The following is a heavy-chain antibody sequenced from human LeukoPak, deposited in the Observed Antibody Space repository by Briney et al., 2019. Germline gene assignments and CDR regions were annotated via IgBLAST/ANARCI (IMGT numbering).Heavy chain of an antibody. J-gene: IGHJ4*02. CDR2: IYSSGST. D-gene: IGHD3-22*01. Sequence: SETLSLTCTVSGGSISIYYWTWIRQPAGKGLEWIGRIYSSGSTYYNPSLKSRVTMSVDTSKNQFSLKLSSVTAADTAVYYCARDAYYYDSGGSYQLDYWGQGTLVTVSS. CDR1: GGSISIYY. CDR3: ARDAYYYDSGGSYQLDY. V-gene: IGHV4-4*07.